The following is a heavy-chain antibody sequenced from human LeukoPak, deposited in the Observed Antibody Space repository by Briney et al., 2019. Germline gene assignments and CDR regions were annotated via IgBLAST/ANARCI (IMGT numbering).Heavy chain of an antibody. D-gene: IGHD2-21*02. CDR2: VYSNDNT. J-gene: IGHJ6*02. CDR1: GFIVSSKY. Sequence: GGSLRLSCAASGFIVSSKYMSWVRQAPGKGLEWVSAVYSNDNTYYADPVKGRFTISRDNSKSTLYLQMNSLRAEDTAVYYCGSSTVHYYNHGMDVWGQGATVTVSS. CDR3: GSSTVHYYNHGMDV. V-gene: IGHV3-53*01.